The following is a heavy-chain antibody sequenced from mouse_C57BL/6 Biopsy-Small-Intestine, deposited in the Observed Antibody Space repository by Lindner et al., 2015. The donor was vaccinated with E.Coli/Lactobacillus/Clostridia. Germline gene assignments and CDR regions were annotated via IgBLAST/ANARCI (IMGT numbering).Heavy chain of an antibody. CDR1: GYTFTGYW. J-gene: IGHJ2*01. CDR2: ILPGSSSA. CDR3: AREGDYDYDVVDY. V-gene: IGHV1-9*01. Sequence: VQLQESGAELMXPGASVKLSCKATGYTFTGYWIEWVKQRPGHGLEWIGEILPGSSSANYNEKFKGKATFTADTSSNTAYMQLSSLTTEDSAIYYCAREGDYDYDVVDYWGQGTTLTVSS. D-gene: IGHD2-4*01.